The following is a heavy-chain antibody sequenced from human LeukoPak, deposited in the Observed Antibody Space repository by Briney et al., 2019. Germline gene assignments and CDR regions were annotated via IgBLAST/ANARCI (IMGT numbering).Heavy chain of an antibody. J-gene: IGHJ4*02. CDR3: ARSDCTSGVCYRFDV. Sequence: SETLSLTCTVSGGSISSYYWSWIRQPPGKGLEWIGYFYSGSTSYNVSLKSRVTIAVDTSKNQVSLKLSSVTAADTAVYYCARSDCTSGVCYRFDVWGQGTLVSVSS. CDR1: GGSISSYY. CDR2: FYSGST. D-gene: IGHD2-8*01. V-gene: IGHV4-59*08.